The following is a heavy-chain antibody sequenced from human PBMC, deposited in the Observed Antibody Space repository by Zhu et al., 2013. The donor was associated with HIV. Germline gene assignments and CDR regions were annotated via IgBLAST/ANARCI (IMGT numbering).Heavy chain of an antibody. Sequence: QVQLVQSGAEVKKPGASVKVSCKASGYTFTGHYMHWVRQAPGQGLEWMGWINPNSGGTNYAQKFQGRVTMTRDTSISTAYMELSRLRSDDTAVYYCARADIVVVPAAKGDAFDIWGQGTMVTGLF. CDR3: ARADIVVVPAAKGDAFDI. J-gene: IGHJ3*02. D-gene: IGHD2-2*01. CDR2: INPNSGGT. CDR1: GYTFTGHY. V-gene: IGHV1-2*02.